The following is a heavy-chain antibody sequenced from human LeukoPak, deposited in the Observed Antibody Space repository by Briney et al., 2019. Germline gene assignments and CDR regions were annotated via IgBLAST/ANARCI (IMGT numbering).Heavy chain of an antibody. CDR2: ISSSGSTI. D-gene: IGHD3-9*01. Sequence: GGSLRLSCAASGFTFSSYEMNWVRQAPGKGLEWVSYISSSGSTIYYADSVKGRFTISRDNAKNSLYLQMNSLRAEDTAVYYCARQDYDILTGYYRYFDYLGQGTLVTVSS. J-gene: IGHJ4*02. V-gene: IGHV3-48*03. CDR1: GFTFSSYE. CDR3: ARQDYDILTGYYRYFDY.